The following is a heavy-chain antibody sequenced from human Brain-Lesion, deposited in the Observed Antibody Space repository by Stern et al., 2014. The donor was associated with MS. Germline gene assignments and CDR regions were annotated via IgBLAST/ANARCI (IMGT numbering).Heavy chain of an antibody. CDR2: IYYSGNP. CDR1: GGSVSSTSYA. V-gene: IGHV4-39*02. Sequence: VQLVESGPGLVKPSETLSLTCTVAGGSVSSTSYAWAWIRQPPGKGLEWIGTIYYSGNPYYSPSLKSRLPLSLDTSKNQFSLPLRSVTAADTAVYYCAGEEDIRYCSGGSCTGNWFDPWGQGTLVTVSS. CDR3: AGEEDIRYCSGGSCTGNWFDP. J-gene: IGHJ5*02. D-gene: IGHD2-15*01.